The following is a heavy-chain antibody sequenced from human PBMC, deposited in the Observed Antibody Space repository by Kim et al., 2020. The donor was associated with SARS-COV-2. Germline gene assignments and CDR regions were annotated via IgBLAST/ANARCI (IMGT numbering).Heavy chain of an antibody. J-gene: IGHJ4*02. D-gene: IGHD6-13*01. V-gene: IGHV4-34*01. CDR3: ARDPTAAGKEGY. Sequence: NYTPSLKSRVTISVDTSKNQFSLKLSSVTAADTAVYYCARDPTAAGKEGYWGQGTLVTVSS.